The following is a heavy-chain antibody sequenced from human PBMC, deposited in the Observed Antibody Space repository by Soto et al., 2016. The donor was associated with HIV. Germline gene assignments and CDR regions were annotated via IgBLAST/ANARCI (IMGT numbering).Heavy chain of an antibody. CDR2: ISAYNGNT. CDR3: ARRYFDSSGYYYVYSAFDI. J-gene: IGHJ3*02. V-gene: IGHV1-18*01. Sequence: QVHLVQSGAEVKRPGASVKVSCKASGYTFTSYGISWVRQAPGQGLEWMGWISAYNGNTNYAQNLQGRVTMTTDTSTSTAYMELRSLRSDDTAVYYCARRYFDSSGYYYVYSAFDIWGQGTMVTVSS. CDR1: GYTFTSYG. D-gene: IGHD3-22*01.